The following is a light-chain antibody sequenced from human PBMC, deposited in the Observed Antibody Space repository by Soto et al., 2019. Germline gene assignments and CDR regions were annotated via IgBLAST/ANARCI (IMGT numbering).Light chain of an antibody. CDR2: RNT. CDR1: RSNIGNNY. V-gene: IGLV1-47*01. CDR3: EAWDDSLSGHV. Sequence: SVLTRPPSASGTPGQTVTISCSGSRSNIGNNYVCWYQQLPGAAPKLLIYRNTQRPSGVPDRFSGSKSGTAASLAISGLRSEDEADYFCEAWDDSLSGHVFGTGTKVTVL. J-gene: IGLJ1*01.